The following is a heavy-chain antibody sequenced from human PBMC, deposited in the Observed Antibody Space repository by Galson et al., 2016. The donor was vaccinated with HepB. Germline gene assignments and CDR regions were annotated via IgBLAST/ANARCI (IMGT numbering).Heavy chain of an antibody. CDR3: ARALTSYCGGDCRYY. J-gene: IGHJ4*02. CDR1: GLTFSSYS. V-gene: IGHV3-21*01. Sequence: SLRLSCAASGLTFSSYSMNWVRQAPGKGLEWVSSISSSSSHTYYADSVKGRFTISSDNAKNSLYLQMNSLRAEDTAVYYCARALTSYCGGDCRYYWGQGTLVTVSS. D-gene: IGHD2-21*02. CDR2: ISSSSSHT.